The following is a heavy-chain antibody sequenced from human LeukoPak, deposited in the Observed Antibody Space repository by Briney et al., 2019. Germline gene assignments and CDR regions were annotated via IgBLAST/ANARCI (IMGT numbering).Heavy chain of an antibody. CDR1: GFTFSSYA. J-gene: IGHJ4*02. CDR3: AICPYYYDSSGYYYAPD. D-gene: IGHD3-22*01. V-gene: IGHV3-23*01. CDR2: ISGSGGST. Sequence: GGSLRLSCAASGFTFSSYAMSWVRQAPGKGLEWVSAISGSGGSTYYADSVKARFTISRDNSKNTLYLQMNSLRAEDTAVYYCAICPYYYDSSGYYYAPDWGQGTLVTVSS.